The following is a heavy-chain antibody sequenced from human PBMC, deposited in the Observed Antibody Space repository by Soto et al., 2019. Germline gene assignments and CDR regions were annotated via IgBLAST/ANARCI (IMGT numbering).Heavy chain of an antibody. CDR1: GGSISSYY. D-gene: IGHD6-19*01. J-gene: IGHJ5*02. Sequence: ETLSLTCTVSGGSISSYYWSWIRQPPGKGLEWIGYIYYSGSTNYNPSLKSRVTISVDTSKNQFSLKLSSVTAADTAVYYCARARQQWLVRRFDPWGQGTLVTVSS. V-gene: IGHV4-59*01. CDR2: IYYSGST. CDR3: ARARQQWLVRRFDP.